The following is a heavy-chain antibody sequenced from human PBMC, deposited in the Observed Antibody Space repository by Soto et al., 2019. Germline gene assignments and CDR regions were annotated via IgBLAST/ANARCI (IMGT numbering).Heavy chain of an antibody. V-gene: IGHV3-23*01. Sequence: GGSLRLSCAASGFTFSSYAMSWVRQAPGKGLEWVSAISGSGGSTYYADSVKGRFTISRDNSKNTLYLQMNSLRAEDTAVYYCAKEAAPYYDSSGYYYSGGYFDYWGQGTLVTVSS. J-gene: IGHJ4*02. CDR3: AKEAAPYYDSSGYYYSGGYFDY. D-gene: IGHD3-22*01. CDR1: GFTFSSYA. CDR2: ISGSGGST.